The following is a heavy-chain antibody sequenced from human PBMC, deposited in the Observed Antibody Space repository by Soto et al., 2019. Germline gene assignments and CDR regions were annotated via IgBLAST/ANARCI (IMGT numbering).Heavy chain of an antibody. J-gene: IGHJ2*01. D-gene: IGHD3-22*01. Sequence: SVKVSCKASGGTFSSYAISWVRQAPGQGLEWMGGIIPIFGTANYAQKFQGRVTITADESTSTAYMELSSLRSEDTAVYYCARVSDSSGYYLGQNWYFDLWGRGTLVTVSS. CDR3: ARVSDSSGYYLGQNWYFDL. CDR2: IIPIFGTA. CDR1: GGTFSSYA. V-gene: IGHV1-69*13.